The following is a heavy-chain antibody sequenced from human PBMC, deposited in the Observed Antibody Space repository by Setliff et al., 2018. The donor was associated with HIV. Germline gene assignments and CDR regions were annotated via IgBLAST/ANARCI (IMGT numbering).Heavy chain of an antibody. D-gene: IGHD3-22*01. V-gene: IGHV4-39*02. CDR3: ASPSDYYENSGLDY. J-gene: IGHJ4*02. Sequence: SETLSLTCAVSGDSVSNDNYYWGWIRQPPGKGLEWIGSFHYGGTPNYNPSLRGRVDISIDTSKNHFSLRLTSVTAADTAAYYCASPSDYYENSGLDYWGQGTLVTVSS. CDR2: FHYGGTP. CDR1: GDSVSNDNYY.